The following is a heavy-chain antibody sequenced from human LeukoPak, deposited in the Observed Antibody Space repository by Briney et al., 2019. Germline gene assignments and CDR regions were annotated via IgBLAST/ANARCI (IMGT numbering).Heavy chain of an antibody. CDR1: GFTVSSNY. CDR2: IGTAGDT. Sequence: GGSLRLSCAASGFTVSSNYMSWVRQAPGKGLEWVSAIGTAGDTYYPGSVKGRFTISRENAKNSLYLQMNSLRAGDTAVYYCARAVAGTFYFDYWGQGTLVTVSS. CDR3: ARAVAGTFYFDY. J-gene: IGHJ4*02. V-gene: IGHV3-13*01. D-gene: IGHD6-19*01.